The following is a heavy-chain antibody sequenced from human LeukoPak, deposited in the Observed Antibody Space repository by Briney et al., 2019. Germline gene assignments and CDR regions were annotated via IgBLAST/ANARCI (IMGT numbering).Heavy chain of an antibody. CDR2: INSDGSST. D-gene: IGHD2-15*01. CDR3: ASGYCSGGSCYSKNPFDY. CDR1: GFTFSSYW. V-gene: IGHV3-74*01. J-gene: IGHJ4*02. Sequence: GGSLRLSCAASGFTFSSYWMHWVRQAPGKGLVWVSRINSDGSSTNYADSVKGRFTISRDNAKNTLYLQMNSLRAEDTAVYYCASGYCSGGSCYSKNPFDYWGQGTLVTVSS.